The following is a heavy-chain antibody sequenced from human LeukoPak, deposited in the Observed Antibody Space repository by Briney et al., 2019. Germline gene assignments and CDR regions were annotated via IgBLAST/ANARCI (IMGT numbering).Heavy chain of an antibody. CDR3: ARGFPYCTNGVCYNYYYYGMDV. Sequence: SVKVSCKASGGTFSSYAISWVRQAPGQGLEWMGGIIPIFGTANYAQKFQGRVTITADESTSTAYMELSSLRSEDTAVYYCARGFPYCTNGVCYNYYYYGMDVWGQGTTVTVSS. J-gene: IGHJ6*02. CDR1: GGTFSSYA. D-gene: IGHD2-8*01. V-gene: IGHV1-69*13. CDR2: IIPIFGTA.